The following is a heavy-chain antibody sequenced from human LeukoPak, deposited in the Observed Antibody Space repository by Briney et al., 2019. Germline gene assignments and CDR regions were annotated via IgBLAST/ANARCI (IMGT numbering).Heavy chain of an antibody. CDR1: GGSMRSGSSY. CDR3: ARPEHSSSWYFDL. V-gene: IGHV4-39*07. CDR2: ISYSGST. J-gene: IGHJ2*01. Sequence: SETLSLTCTVVGGSMRSGSSYWGWIRQSPGKGLEWIGSISYSGSTYNNPSLKGRVTMSVDMSKNQFSLNVSSVTAADTAVYYCARPEHSSSWYFDLWGRGTLVTVSS. D-gene: IGHD6-13*01.